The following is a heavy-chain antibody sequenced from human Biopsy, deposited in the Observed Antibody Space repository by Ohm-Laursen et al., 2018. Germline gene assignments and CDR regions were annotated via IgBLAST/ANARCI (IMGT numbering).Heavy chain of an antibody. CDR2: INHRGYT. J-gene: IGHJ4*01. CDR3: ARSGQWARYYFDY. V-gene: IGHV4-34*01. D-gene: IGHD6-19*01. CDR1: GGSISGYS. Sequence: SETLSLTCAVSGGSISGYSWSWIRQPPGKGLEWIGEINHRGYTDYNASLKGRVSISVDTSKNQLSLNLPSVTAADTAVFYCARSGQWARYYFDYWGHGTLVTVSP.